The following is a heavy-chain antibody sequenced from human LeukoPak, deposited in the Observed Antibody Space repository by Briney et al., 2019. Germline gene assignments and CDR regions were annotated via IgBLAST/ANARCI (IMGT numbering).Heavy chain of an antibody. Sequence: ASVQVSCKASGYTFTSYGISWVRQAPGQGLEWMGWISAYNGNTNYAQKLQGRVTMTTDTSTSTAYMELRSLRSDDTAVYYCARDTLINYYDSSGYYSTPWFDPWGQGTLVTVSS. CDR1: GYTFTSYG. CDR2: ISAYNGNT. V-gene: IGHV1-18*01. D-gene: IGHD3-22*01. CDR3: ARDTLINYYDSSGYYSTPWFDP. J-gene: IGHJ5*02.